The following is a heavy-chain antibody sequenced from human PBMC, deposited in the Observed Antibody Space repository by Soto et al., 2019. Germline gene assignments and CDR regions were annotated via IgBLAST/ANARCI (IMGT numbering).Heavy chain of an antibody. Sequence: PSETLSLTCTVSGGSISSSSYYWGWIRQPPGKGLEWIGSIYYSGSTYYNPSLKSRVTISVDTSKNQFSLKLSSVTAADTAVYYCARRVLLLPSDPWGQGTLVTVSS. D-gene: IGHD3-10*01. CDR1: GGSISSSSYY. J-gene: IGHJ5*02. V-gene: IGHV4-39*01. CDR2: IYYSGST. CDR3: ARRVLLLPSDP.